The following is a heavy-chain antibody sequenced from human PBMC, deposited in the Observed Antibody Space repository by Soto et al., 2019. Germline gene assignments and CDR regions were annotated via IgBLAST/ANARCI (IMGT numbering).Heavy chain of an antibody. CDR1: GFTFSSYA. V-gene: IGHV3-30-3*01. J-gene: IGHJ4*02. D-gene: IGHD3-22*01. CDR3: ARVHLTKTYYDSSGSPFDY. CDR2: ISYDGSNK. Sequence: SGGSLRLSCAASGFTFSSYAMHWVRQAPGKGLEWVAVISYDGSNKYYADSVKGRFTISRDNSKNTLYLQMNSLRAEDTAVYYCARVHLTKTYYDSSGSPFDYWGQGTLVTVSS.